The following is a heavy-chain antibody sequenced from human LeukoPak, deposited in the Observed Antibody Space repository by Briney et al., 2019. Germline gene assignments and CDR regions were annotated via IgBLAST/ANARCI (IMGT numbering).Heavy chain of an antibody. Sequence: ASVKVSCKASGYTFTGYYIHWVRQAPGQGLEWMGWINPNSGNPNYAQRFQGGVTMTRDTSISTAYMELSRLRSADTAVYYCAREADNWNYVRRGPPFDYWGQGTLVTVSS. J-gene: IGHJ4*02. CDR3: AREADNWNYVRRGPPFDY. D-gene: IGHD1-7*01. V-gene: IGHV1-2*02. CDR1: GYTFTGYY. CDR2: INPNSGNP.